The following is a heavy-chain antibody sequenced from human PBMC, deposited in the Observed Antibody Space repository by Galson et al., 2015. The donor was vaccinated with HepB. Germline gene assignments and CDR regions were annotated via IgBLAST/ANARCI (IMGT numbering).Heavy chain of an antibody. D-gene: IGHD6-19*01. V-gene: IGHV3-23*01. Sequence: SLRLSCAASGFTFRSYALRWVRPAPGPGLAWVSAIRGSGGRTSYADSVTGRFTISRDNSQTTLYLPMHSLRAEDTAVYYCAKGAHSSGWYFDYWGQGPLVTVSS. J-gene: IGHJ4*02. CDR3: AKGAHSSGWYFDY. CDR1: GFTFRSYA. CDR2: IRGSGGRT.